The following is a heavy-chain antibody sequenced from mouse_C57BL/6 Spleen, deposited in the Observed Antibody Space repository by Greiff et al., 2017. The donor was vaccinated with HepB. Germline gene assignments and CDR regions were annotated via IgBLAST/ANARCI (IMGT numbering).Heavy chain of an antibody. V-gene: IGHV5-4*01. CDR1: GFTFSSYA. D-gene: IGHD2-2*01. CDR2: ISDGGSYT. J-gene: IGHJ4*01. CDR3: ARDYGYDGSSYAMDY. Sequence: EVQLVESGGGLVKPGGSLKLSCAASGFTFSSYAMSWVRQTPEKRLEWVATISDGGSYTYYPDNVKGRCTISRDNAKNNLYLQMSHLKSEDTAMYYCARDYGYDGSSYAMDYWGQGTSVTVSS.